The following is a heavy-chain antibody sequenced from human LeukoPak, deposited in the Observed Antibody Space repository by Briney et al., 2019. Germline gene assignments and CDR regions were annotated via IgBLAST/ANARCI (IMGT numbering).Heavy chain of an antibody. V-gene: IGHV1-24*01. D-gene: IGHD2-2*02. J-gene: IGHJ6*04. CDR1: GYTLTELS. CDR2: FDPEDGET. CDR3: ARDKRGCSSTSCYTSFYYYYGMDV. Sequence: ASVKVSCKVSGYTLTELSMHWVRQAPGKGLEWMGGFDPEDGETIYAQKFQGRVTMTRDTSTSTVYMELSSLRSEDTAVYYCARDKRGCSSTSCYTSFYYYYGMDVWGKGTTVTVSS.